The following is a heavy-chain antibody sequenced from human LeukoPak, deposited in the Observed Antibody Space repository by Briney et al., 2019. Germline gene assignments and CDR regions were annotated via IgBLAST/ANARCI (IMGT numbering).Heavy chain of an antibody. Sequence: GGSLRLSCAASGFTFSNYDMHWVRQATGKGLEWVSGIGTAGDTYYPDSVKGRFTISRENAKNSLYLQMNSLRAEDTAVYYCARDRPDYGAERFAYWGQGTLVTVPS. CDR1: GFTFSNYD. V-gene: IGHV3-13*01. CDR2: IGTAGDT. J-gene: IGHJ4*02. CDR3: ARDRPDYGAERFAY. D-gene: IGHD4-17*01.